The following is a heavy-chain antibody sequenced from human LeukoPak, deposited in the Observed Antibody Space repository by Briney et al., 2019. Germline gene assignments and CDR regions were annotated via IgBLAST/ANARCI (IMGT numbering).Heavy chain of an antibody. CDR2: IYYSGST. J-gene: IGHJ2*01. CDR3: ARSVVTLYWYFDL. CDR1: GGSISGYY. D-gene: IGHD4-23*01. Sequence: PSETLSLTCTVSGGSISGYYYNWIRQPPGKGLEWIGYIYYSGSTNYNTYLKSRVTISLDTSKNQFSLKLSSVTTADTAVYYCARSVVTLYWYFDLWGRGTLVTVSS. V-gene: IGHV4-59*01.